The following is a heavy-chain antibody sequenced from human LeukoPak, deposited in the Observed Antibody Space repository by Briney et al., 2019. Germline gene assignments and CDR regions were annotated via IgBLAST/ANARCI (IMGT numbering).Heavy chain of an antibody. D-gene: IGHD6-13*01. V-gene: IGHV3-66*01. CDR2: IYSGGST. CDR1: GFTVSSNY. CDR3: AYSSSWRKFDY. Sequence: GGSLRLSCAASGFTVSSNYMSWVRQAPGKGLEWVSVIYSGGSTYYADSVKGRFTISRDNSKNTLYLQMNSLRAEDTAVYYCAYSSSWRKFDYWGHGTLVTVSS. J-gene: IGHJ4*01.